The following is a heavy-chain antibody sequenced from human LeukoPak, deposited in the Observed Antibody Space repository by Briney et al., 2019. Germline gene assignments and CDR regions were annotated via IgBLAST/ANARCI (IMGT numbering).Heavy chain of an antibody. J-gene: IGHJ4*02. CDR3: ARDRGWYRFDY. CDR1: GGSISSSSYS. Sequence: PSETLSLTCTVSGGSISSSSYSWSWIRQPAGKGLEWIGRIYISGSTNYNPSLKSRVTISVDTSKNQFSLQLNSVTPEDTAVYYCARDRGWYRFDYWGQGTLVTVSS. CDR2: IYISGST. D-gene: IGHD2-15*01. V-gene: IGHV4-61*02.